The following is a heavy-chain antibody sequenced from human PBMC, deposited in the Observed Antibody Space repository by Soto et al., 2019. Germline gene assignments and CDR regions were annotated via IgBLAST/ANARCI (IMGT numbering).Heavy chain of an antibody. CDR1: GGSISSYY. CDR3: AREDYGILTGTNRFDP. V-gene: IGHV4-59*01. CDR2: IYHSGNT. Sequence: SETLSLTCTVSGGSISSYYWSWIRQPPGKGLEWIGLIYHSGNTNYNPSLKSRVTISVDKSKNQFSLKLSSVTAADTAVYYCAREDYGILTGTNRFDPWGQGTLVTVSS. J-gene: IGHJ5*02. D-gene: IGHD3-9*01.